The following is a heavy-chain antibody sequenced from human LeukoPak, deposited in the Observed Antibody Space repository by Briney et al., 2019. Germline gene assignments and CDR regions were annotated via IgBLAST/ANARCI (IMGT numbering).Heavy chain of an antibody. Sequence: SETLSLTCTVSDDSISDYYRGWIRHRPGKGLEWIGYFHNSGTSTYNPSLKSRVTISADTSKNQFSLKLSSVTAADTAVYYCARGPYSSSWVRNSRGAFDIWGQGTMVTVSS. D-gene: IGHD6-13*01. CDR1: DDSISDYY. V-gene: IGHV4-59*12. J-gene: IGHJ3*02. CDR2: FHNSGTS. CDR3: ARGPYSSSWVRNSRGAFDI.